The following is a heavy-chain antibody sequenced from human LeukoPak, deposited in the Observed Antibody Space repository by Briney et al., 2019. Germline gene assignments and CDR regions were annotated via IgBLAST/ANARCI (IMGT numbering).Heavy chain of an antibody. Sequence: PGGSLRLSCAASGFTFSGSAMHWVRQGSGKGLERVGRIRSKANSYATAYAASVKGRFTISRDDSKNTAYLQMNSLKTEDTAVYYCTSGYSSSWYFRFDPWGQGTLVTVSS. J-gene: IGHJ5*02. CDR3: TSGYSSSWYFRFDP. D-gene: IGHD6-13*01. V-gene: IGHV3-73*01. CDR2: IRSKANSYAT. CDR1: GFTFSGSA.